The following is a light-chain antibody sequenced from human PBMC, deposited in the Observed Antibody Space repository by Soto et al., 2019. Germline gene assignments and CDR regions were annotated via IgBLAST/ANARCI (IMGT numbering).Light chain of an antibody. Sequence: ESVMTQSPATLSLSPGEGATLSCRASQSVSSKLAWYQQKPGQAPRLLIYGASTEATGIPARFSGSGSGTEFTLTISSPQSEDCAIYYCQQYHTWPITFGGGTKVDIK. CDR3: QQYHTWPIT. CDR2: GAS. CDR1: QSVSSK. J-gene: IGKJ4*01. V-gene: IGKV3-15*01.